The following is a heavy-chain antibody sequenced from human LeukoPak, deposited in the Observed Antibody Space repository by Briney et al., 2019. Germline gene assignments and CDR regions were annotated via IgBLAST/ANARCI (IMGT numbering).Heavy chain of an antibody. V-gene: IGHV3-30*03. CDR1: GFTFSSYG. D-gene: IGHD2-2*01. Sequence: PAGSLTLSCAASGFTFSSYGMHWVRQAPGKGLEWVAVISYDGSNKYYADSVKGRFTISRDNSKNTLYLQMNSLRAEDTAVYYCTGDCISTSCTYGMDVWGQGTTVTVSS. CDR2: ISYDGSNK. J-gene: IGHJ6*02. CDR3: TGDCISTSCTYGMDV.